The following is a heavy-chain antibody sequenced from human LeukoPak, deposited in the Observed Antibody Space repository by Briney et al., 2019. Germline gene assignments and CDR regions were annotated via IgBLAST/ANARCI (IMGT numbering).Heavy chain of an antibody. J-gene: IGHJ4*02. V-gene: IGHV2-5*02. CDR2: IYWDDDK. CDR3: ARWPPIYGSGTVDY. Sequence: SGPTLVKPTQTLTLTCTFSGFSLSTSGVGVGWIRQPPGKALEWLALIYWDDDKRYSPSLKSRLTITKDTSKNQVVLTMTNMDPVDTATYYCARWPPIYGSGTVDYWGQGTLVTVSS. D-gene: IGHD3-10*01. CDR1: GFSLSTSGVG.